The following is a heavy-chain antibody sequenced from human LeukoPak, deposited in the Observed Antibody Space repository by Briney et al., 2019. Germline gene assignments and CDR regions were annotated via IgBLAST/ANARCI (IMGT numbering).Heavy chain of an antibody. D-gene: IGHD4-23*01. CDR2: ISYDGSNK. CDR1: GSTFSSYA. Sequence: GRSLRLSCAASGSTFSSYAMHWVRQAPGEGLEWVAVISYDGSNKYYADSVKGRFTISRDNSKNTLYLQMNSLRAEDTAVYYCARDNYGGNPSPLSNFDYWGQGTLVTVSS. CDR3: ARDNYGGNPSPLSNFDY. V-gene: IGHV3-30-3*01. J-gene: IGHJ4*02.